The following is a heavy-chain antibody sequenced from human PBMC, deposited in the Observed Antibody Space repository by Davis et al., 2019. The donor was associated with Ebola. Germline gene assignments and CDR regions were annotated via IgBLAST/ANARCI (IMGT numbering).Heavy chain of an antibody. D-gene: IGHD2-15*01. CDR2: ISAYSGDT. CDR3: AKVGCSGGSCTYNWFDP. V-gene: IGHV1-18*01. Sequence: ASVKVSCKASGYSFTSYGINWVRQAPGQGLEYMGWISAYSGDTNYAQKLQGRVTLTTDTSTSTAYMELTSLRSDDTAVYYCAKVGCSGGSCTYNWFDPWGQGTLVTVSS. CDR1: GYSFTSYG. J-gene: IGHJ5*02.